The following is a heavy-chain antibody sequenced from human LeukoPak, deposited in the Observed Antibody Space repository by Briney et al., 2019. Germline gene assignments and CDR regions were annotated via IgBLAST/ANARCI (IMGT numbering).Heavy chain of an antibody. V-gene: IGHV3-23*01. D-gene: IGHD3-9*01. Sequence: GGSLRLSCVASGFTFNKFTMNWVRQAPGKGLEWVSGIYGGGSGATVYADSVKGRFTISRDNSKNTVYLQMNNLRSGDTAMYYCATDLTPDGAWDIDYWGQGTLITVSP. CDR3: ATDLTPDGAWDIDY. CDR1: GFTFNKFT. J-gene: IGHJ4*02. CDR2: IYGGGSGAT.